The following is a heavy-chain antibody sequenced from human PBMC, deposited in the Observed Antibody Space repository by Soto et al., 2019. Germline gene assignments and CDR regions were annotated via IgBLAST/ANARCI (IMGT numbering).Heavy chain of an antibody. CDR2: ISYDGSNK. CDR1: GFTFSSYA. V-gene: IGHV3-30-3*01. CDR3: ARGIGGSGSXYKEITIYYYYYYGMDV. Sequence: PGGSLRLSCAASGFTFSSYAMHWVRQAPGKGLEWVAVISYDGSNKYYADSVKGRFTISRDNSKNTLYLQMNSLRAEDTAVYYCARGIGGSGSXYKEITIYYYYYYGMDVWGQGTTVTVSS. D-gene: IGHD3-10*01. J-gene: IGHJ6*02.